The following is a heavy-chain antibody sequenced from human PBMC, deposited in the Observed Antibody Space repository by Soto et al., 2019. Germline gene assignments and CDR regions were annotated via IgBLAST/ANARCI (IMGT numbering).Heavy chain of an antibody. D-gene: IGHD4-17*01. CDR2: INPSGGST. CDR1: GYTFTSYY. J-gene: IGHJ6*02. V-gene: IGHV1-46*01. CDR3: ASPRMTTVTWPSPTYYYYYGMDV. Sequence: ASVKVSCKASGYTFTSYYMHWVRQAPGQGLEWMGIINPSGGSTSYAQKFQGRVTMTRDTSTSTVYMELSSLRSEDTAVYYCASPRMTTVTWPSPTYYYYYGMDVWGQGTKVTVSS.